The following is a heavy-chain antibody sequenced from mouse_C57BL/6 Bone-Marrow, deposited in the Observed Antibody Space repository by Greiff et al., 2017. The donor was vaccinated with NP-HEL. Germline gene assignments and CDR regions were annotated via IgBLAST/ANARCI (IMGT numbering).Heavy chain of an antibody. CDR2: IYPGGGYT. D-gene: IGHD2-3*01. V-gene: IGHV1-63*01. Sequence: VKLMESGAELVRPGTSVKMSCKASGYTFTNYWIGWAKQRPGHGLEWIGDIYPGGGYTNYNEKFKGKATLTADKSSRTAYMQFSSLTSEDSAIYYCARFDGYYGVDYWGQGTTLTVSS. CDR3: ARFDGYYGVDY. CDR1: GYTFTNYW. J-gene: IGHJ2*01.